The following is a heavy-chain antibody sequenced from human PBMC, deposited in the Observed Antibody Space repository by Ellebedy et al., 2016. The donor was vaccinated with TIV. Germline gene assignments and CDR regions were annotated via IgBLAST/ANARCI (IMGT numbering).Heavy chain of an antibody. Sequence: MPSETLSLTCTVSSGSISGYHWSWFRQSPGKGLELIGYIYYTRRTSYNPSLKSRLTISVDTSKNLFSLKLSSVTAADTAVYYCARVSAGTVDYWGQGSLVTVSS. J-gene: IGHJ4*02. V-gene: IGHV4-59*01. CDR2: IYYTRRT. D-gene: IGHD6-19*01. CDR1: SGSISGYH. CDR3: ARVSAGTVDY.